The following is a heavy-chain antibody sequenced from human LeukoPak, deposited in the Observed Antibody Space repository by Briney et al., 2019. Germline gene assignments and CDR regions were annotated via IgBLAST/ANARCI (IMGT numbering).Heavy chain of an antibody. CDR1: GFTFSSYV. CDR2: ITASDVST. D-gene: IGHD1-1*01. CDR3: ARDNAEGTGSLDY. J-gene: IGHJ4*02. V-gene: IGHV3-23*01. Sequence: GGSLRLSCATSGFTFSSYVMTWVRQAPGKGLEWVSSITASDVSTYYADSVKGRFTISRDNSKNTLYLQMNSLRAEDTAVYYCARDNAEGTGSLDYWGQGTLVTVSS.